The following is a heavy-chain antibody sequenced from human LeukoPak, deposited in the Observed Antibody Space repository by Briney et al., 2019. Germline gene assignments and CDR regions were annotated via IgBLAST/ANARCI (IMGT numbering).Heavy chain of an antibody. V-gene: IGHV1-24*01. CDR1: GYTLTELS. CDR3: ASMVRGVIIALNY. J-gene: IGHJ4*02. CDR2: FDPEDGET. D-gene: IGHD3-10*01. Sequence: ASVKVSCKVSGYTLTELSTHWVRQAPGKGLEWMGGFDPEDGETIYAQKFQGRVTMTEDTSTDTAYMELSSLRSEDTAVYYCASMVRGVIIALNYWGQGTLVTVSS.